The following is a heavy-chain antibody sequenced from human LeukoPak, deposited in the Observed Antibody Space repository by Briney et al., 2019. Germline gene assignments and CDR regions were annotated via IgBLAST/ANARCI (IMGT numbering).Heavy chain of an antibody. CDR3: ARHPLLGYCSGGSCYSRGGTNPLDY. CDR1: GFTFSSYG. J-gene: IGHJ4*02. V-gene: IGHV3-30*03. CDR2: ISYDGSNK. D-gene: IGHD2-15*01. Sequence: GGSLRLSCAASGFTFSSYGMHWVRQAPGKGLEWVAVISYDGSNKYYADSVKGRFTISRDNSKNTLYLQMNSLRAEDTAVYYCARHPLLGYCSGGSCYSRGGTNPLDYWGQGTLVTVSS.